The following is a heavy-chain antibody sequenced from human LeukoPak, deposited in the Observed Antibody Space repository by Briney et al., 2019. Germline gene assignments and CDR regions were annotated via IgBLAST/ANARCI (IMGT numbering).Heavy chain of an antibody. CDR1: GGSISSSSYY. D-gene: IGHD5-12*01. J-gene: IGHJ3*02. CDR3: ARGYSGYALSHAFDI. Sequence: SETLSLTCTVSGGSISSSSYYWGWIRQPPGKGLEWIGSIYYSGSTYYNPSLKSRVTISVDTSKNQFSLKLSSVTAADTAVYYCARGYSGYALSHAFDIWGQGTMVTVSS. V-gene: IGHV4-39*07. CDR2: IYYSGST.